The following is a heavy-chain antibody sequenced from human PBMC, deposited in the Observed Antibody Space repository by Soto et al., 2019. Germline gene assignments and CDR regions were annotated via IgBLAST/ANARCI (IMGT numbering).Heavy chain of an antibody. CDR1: GGSISSGGYY. CDR3: ASFRLSLAARPADNDY. V-gene: IGHV4-31*03. CDR2: IYYSGST. Sequence: SETLSLTCTVSGGSISSGGYYWSWIRQHPGKGLEWIGYIYYSGSTYYNPSLKSRVTISVDTSKNQFSLKLSSVTAADTAVYYCASFRLSLAARPADNDYWGQGTLVNVSS. J-gene: IGHJ4*02. D-gene: IGHD6-6*01.